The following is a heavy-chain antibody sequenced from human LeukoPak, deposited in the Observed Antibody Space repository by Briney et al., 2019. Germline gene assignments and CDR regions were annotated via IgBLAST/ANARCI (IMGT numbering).Heavy chain of an antibody. D-gene: IGHD6-13*01. V-gene: IGHV1-8*01. CDR3: ARGNGYSSSWPTVYYYYYYGMDV. CDR1: GYTFTSYD. CDR2: MNPNSGNT. Sequence: ASVKVSCKASGYTFTSYDINWVRQATGQGLEWMGWMNPNSGNTGYAQKFQGRVTMTRNTSISTAYMELSSLRSEDTAVYYCARGNGYSSSWPTVYYYYYYGMDVWGQGTTVAVSS. J-gene: IGHJ6*02.